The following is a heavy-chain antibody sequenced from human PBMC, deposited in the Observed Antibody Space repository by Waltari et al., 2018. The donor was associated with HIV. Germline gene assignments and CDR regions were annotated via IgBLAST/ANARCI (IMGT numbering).Heavy chain of an antibody. Sequence: EVQLVESGGGLVQPGGSLRLSCTASGFTFHNFALRWVRQAPGKGLEWVSVISGSGGTKYYADSVKGRCTVSRDNFKNTVYLQMNSLRAGDTAIYYCAKAVMETAVSSPVDCWGQGALVTVSS. V-gene: IGHV3-23*04. CDR2: ISGSGGTK. CDR3: AKAVMETAVSSPVDC. D-gene: IGHD5-18*01. CDR1: GFTFHNFA. J-gene: IGHJ4*02.